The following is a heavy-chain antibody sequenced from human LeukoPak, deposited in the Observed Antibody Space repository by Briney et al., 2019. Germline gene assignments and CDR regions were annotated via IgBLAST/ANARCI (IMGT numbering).Heavy chain of an antibody. V-gene: IGHV4-30-4*01. Sequence: SETPSLTCTVSGGSISSGDYYWSWIRQPPGKGLEWIGYIYYSGSTYYNPSLKSRVTISVDTSKNQFSLKLSSVTAADTAVYYCARVGCSGGSCYGVTNWFDPWGQGTLVTVSS. J-gene: IGHJ5*02. CDR3: ARVGCSGGSCYGVTNWFDP. D-gene: IGHD2-15*01. CDR1: GGSISSGDYY. CDR2: IYYSGST.